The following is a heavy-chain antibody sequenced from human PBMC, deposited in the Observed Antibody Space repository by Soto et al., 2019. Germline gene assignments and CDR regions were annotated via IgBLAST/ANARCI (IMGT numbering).Heavy chain of an antibody. J-gene: IGHJ4*02. CDR3: ARGYIVATTRTVFDY. D-gene: IGHD5-12*01. Sequence: QVQLQESGPGLVKPSQTLSLTCTVSGGSISSGGYYWSWIRQHPGKGLEWIGYIYYSGSTYYNPSLKSRVTISVDTSKNQFSLKLSSVTAADTAVYYCARGYIVATTRTVFDYWGQGTLVTVSS. V-gene: IGHV4-31*03. CDR2: IYYSGST. CDR1: GGSISSGGYY.